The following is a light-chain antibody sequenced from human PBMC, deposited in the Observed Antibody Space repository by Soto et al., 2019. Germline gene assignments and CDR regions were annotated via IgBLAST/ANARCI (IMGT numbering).Light chain of an antibody. V-gene: IGKV3-20*01. CDR3: QQYGSSPPT. CDR2: GAS. Sequence: EIVVTQSPGTLALSPGERATLSCRASQSVSTNNLAWYQRKPGQAPRLLIYGASSRATDIPARFRGSGSGTDFTLTITRLEPEDFAVYYCQQYGSSPPTFGQGTKVEIK. J-gene: IGKJ1*01. CDR1: QSVSTNN.